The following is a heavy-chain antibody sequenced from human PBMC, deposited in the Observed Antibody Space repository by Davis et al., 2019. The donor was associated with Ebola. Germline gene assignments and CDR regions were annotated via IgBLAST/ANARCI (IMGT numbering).Heavy chain of an antibody. CDR1: GGSISSSNYY. CDR2: IYYSGST. D-gene: IGHD3-22*01. Sequence: GSLRLSCSVSGGSISSSNYYWGWIRQPPGKGLEWIGAIYYSGSTSYNPSLKSRVTISVDTSKNQFSLKLSSVTAADTAVYYCARESYYYDSSGYYKGGFDYWGQGTLVTVSS. J-gene: IGHJ4*02. V-gene: IGHV4-39*07. CDR3: ARESYYYDSSGYYKGGFDY.